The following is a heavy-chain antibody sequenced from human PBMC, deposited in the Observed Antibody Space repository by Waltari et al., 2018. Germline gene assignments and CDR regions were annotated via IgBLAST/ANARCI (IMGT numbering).Heavy chain of an antibody. J-gene: IGHJ4*02. Sequence: QVQLVQSGAEVKKPGASVKVSCKASGYTFTSYDINWVRQATGQGLEWMGWMNPNSGNTGYAQKFQGRVTITRNTSISTAYMELSSLRSEDTAVYYCARDGYDILTGYPQPPDYWGQGTLVTVSS. V-gene: IGHV1-8*03. CDR2: MNPNSGNT. CDR3: ARDGYDILTGYPQPPDY. CDR1: GYTFTSYD. D-gene: IGHD3-9*01.